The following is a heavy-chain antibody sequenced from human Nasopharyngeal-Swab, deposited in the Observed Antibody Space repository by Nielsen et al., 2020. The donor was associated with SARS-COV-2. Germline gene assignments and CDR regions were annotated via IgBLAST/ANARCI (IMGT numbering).Heavy chain of an antibody. CDR1: GGSFSGYY. J-gene: IGHJ4*02. V-gene: IGHV4-34*01. CDR3: ARVGSSSSY. CDR2: INHSGST. Sequence: GSLRLSCAVYGGSFSGYYWSWIRQPPGKGLEWIGEINHSGSTNYNPSLKSRVTISVDTSKNQFSLKLSSVTAADTAVYYCARVGSSSSYWGQGTLVTVSS. D-gene: IGHD6-13*01.